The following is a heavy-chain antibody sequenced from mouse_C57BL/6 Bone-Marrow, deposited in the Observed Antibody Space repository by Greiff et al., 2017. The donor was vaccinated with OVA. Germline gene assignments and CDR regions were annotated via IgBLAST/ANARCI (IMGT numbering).Heavy chain of an antibody. CDR1: GYSFTGYY. J-gene: IGHJ1*03. D-gene: IGHD2-3*01. V-gene: IGHV1-42*01. CDR2: INPSTGGT. Sequence: EVQLQQSGPELVKPGASVKISCKASGYSFTGYYMNWVKQSPEKSLEWIGEINPSTGGTTYNQKFKAKATLTVDKSSSTAYMQLKSLTSEDSAVYYCARLFYDGYYVYWYFDVWGTGTTVTVSS. CDR3: ARLFYDGYYVYWYFDV.